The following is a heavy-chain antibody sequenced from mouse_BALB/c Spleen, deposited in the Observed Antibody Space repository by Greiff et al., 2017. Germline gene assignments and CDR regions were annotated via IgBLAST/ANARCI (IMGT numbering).Heavy chain of an antibody. J-gene: IGHJ3*01. CDR2: IRNKANGYTT. D-gene: IGHD2-1*01. Sequence: EVKVVESGGGLVQPGGSLRLSCATSGFTFTDYYMSWVRQPPGKALEWLGFIRNKANGYTTEYSASVKGRFTISRDNSQSILYLQMNTLRAEDSATYYCARESYGNWFAYWGQGTLVTVSA. V-gene: IGHV7-3*02. CDR3: ARESYGNWFAY. CDR1: GFTFTDYY.